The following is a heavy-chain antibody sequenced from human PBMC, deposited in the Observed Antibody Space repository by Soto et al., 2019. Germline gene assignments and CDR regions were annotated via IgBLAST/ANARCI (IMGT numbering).Heavy chain of an antibody. CDR1: GGSISSYY. CDR2: IYYSGST. J-gene: IGHJ3*02. V-gene: IGHV4-59*01. Sequence: SETLSLTCTGSGGSISSYYWSWIRQPPGKGLEWIGYIYYSGSTNYNPSLKSRVTISVDTSKNQFSLKLSSVTAADTAVYYCARIRCSSTSCYSRSVFDIWGQGTMVTVSS. CDR3: ARIRCSSTSCYSRSVFDI. D-gene: IGHD2-2*02.